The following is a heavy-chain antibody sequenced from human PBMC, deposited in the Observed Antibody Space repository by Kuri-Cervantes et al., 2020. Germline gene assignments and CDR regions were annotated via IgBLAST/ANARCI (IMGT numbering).Heavy chain of an antibody. CDR2: ISGSGGST. D-gene: IGHD4-17*01. Sequence: GGSLRLSCAASGFTFSRHGMTWVRQAPGKGLEWVSGISGSGGSTFYADSVKGRFTISRDNSKNTLYLQMNSLRAEDTAVYYCAKDGYPDDYGDYSWPNYWGQGTLVTVSS. CDR3: AKDGYPDDYGDYSWPNY. J-gene: IGHJ4*02. V-gene: IGHV3-23*01. CDR1: GFTFSRHG.